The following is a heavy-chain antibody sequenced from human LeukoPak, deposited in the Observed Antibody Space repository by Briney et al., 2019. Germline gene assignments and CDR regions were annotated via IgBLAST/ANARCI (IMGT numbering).Heavy chain of an antibody. CDR2: INPNSGGT. D-gene: IGHD3-3*01. J-gene: IGHJ4*02. Sequence: ASVKVSCKASGYTFTGYYMHWVRQAPGQGLEWMGWINPNSGGTNYAQKFQGRVTTTRDTSISTAYMELSRLRSDDTAVYYCARGLGDFWSGYFPFDYWGQGTLVTVSS. CDR3: ARGLGDFWSGYFPFDY. CDR1: GYTFTGYY. V-gene: IGHV1-2*02.